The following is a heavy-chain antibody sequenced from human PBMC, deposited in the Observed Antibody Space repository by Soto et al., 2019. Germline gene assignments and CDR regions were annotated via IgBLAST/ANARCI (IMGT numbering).Heavy chain of an antibody. Sequence: PSETLSLTCTVSGGSISSSSYYWGWIRQPPGKGLEWIGSIYYSGSTYYNPSLKSRVTISVDTSKNQFSLKLSSVTAADTAVYYCARYQYDSGSYYNVKGPRGPDYWGQGTLVTVSS. CDR2: IYYSGST. CDR3: ARYQYDSGSYYNVKGPRGPDY. J-gene: IGHJ4*02. V-gene: IGHV4-39*01. CDR1: GGSISSSSYY. D-gene: IGHD3-10*01.